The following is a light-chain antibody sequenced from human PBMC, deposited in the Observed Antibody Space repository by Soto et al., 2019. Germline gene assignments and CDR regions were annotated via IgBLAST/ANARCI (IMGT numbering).Light chain of an antibody. Sequence: DIQMTQSPSTLSGSVGDRVTITCRASQTISSWLAWYQQKAGKAPKLLIYDASNLESGIPSRFSGSGSGTEFTLTISSLQPDDFATYYCQQYNTYSAFGQGTKVDIK. J-gene: IGKJ1*01. V-gene: IGKV1-5*01. CDR1: QTISSW. CDR2: DAS. CDR3: QQYNTYSA.